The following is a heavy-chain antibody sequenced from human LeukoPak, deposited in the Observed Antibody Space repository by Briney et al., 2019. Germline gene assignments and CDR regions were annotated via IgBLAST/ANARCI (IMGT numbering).Heavy chain of an antibody. V-gene: IGHV3-33*01. D-gene: IGHD3-10*01. J-gene: IGHJ4*02. CDR2: IWYDGSNK. Sequence: PGGSLRLSCAASGFTFSSYGMHWVRQAPGKGLEWVAVIWYDGSNKYYADSVKGRFTISRDNSKNTLYLQMNSLRAEDTAVYYCARGEGLWFAELFTYWGQGTLVTVSS. CDR3: ARGEGLWFAELFTY. CDR1: GFTFSSYG.